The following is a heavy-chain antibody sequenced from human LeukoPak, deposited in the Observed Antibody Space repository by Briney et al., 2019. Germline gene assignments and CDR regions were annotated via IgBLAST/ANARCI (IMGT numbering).Heavy chain of an antibody. D-gene: IGHD3-16*02. Sequence: GASVKVSCKASGYTFTSYYMHWVRQAPGQGLEWMGIINPSGGSTSYAQKFQGRVTMTRDMSTSTVYMELSSLRSEDTAVYYCARTSPYDYVWGSYRYAFDIWGQGTMVTVSS. CDR1: GYTFTSYY. CDR3: ARTSPYDYVWGSYRYAFDI. J-gene: IGHJ3*02. V-gene: IGHV1-46*01. CDR2: INPSGGST.